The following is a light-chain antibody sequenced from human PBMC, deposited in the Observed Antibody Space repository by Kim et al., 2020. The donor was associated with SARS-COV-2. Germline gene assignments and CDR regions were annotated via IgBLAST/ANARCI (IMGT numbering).Light chain of an antibody. CDR2: DVF. V-gene: IGKV3D-20*01. CDR1: PSLSSNY. CDR3: QQYGGSPVT. Sequence: EIVLTQSPATLSLSPGERVTLSCGASPSLSSNYLAWYQQKPGLAPRLVIYDVFNRATGIPDRFSGSGSGTDFTLTISSLEPEDFAVYFCQQYGGSPVTFGGGTKVDIK. J-gene: IGKJ4*01.